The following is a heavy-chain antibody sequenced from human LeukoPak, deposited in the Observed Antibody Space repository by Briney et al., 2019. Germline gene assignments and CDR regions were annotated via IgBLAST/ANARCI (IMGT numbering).Heavy chain of an antibody. CDR1: GGSVSSGSYY. J-gene: IGHJ4*02. V-gene: IGHV4-61*01. Sequence: SETLSLTCTVSGGSVSSGSYYWSWIRQPPGKGLEWIGYIYYSGSTNYNPSLKSRVTISVDTSKNQFSLKLSSVTAADTAVYYCARERSGTGSIDYWGQGTLVTVSP. D-gene: IGHD3/OR15-3a*01. CDR2: IYYSGST. CDR3: ARERSGTGSIDY.